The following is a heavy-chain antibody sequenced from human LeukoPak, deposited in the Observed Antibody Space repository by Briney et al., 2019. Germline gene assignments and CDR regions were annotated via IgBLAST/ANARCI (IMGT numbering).Heavy chain of an antibody. CDR2: ISAYNGNT. D-gene: IGHD4-17*01. CDR3: ARVPYDYGDYANDY. CDR1: GYTFTSYG. V-gene: IGHV1-18*01. J-gene: IGHJ4*02. Sequence: ASVKVSCMASGYTFTSYGISWVRQAPGQGLEWMGWISAYNGNTNYAQKLQGRVTMNTDTSTSTAYMELRSLRSDDTAVYYCARVPYDYGDYANDYWGQGTLVTVSS.